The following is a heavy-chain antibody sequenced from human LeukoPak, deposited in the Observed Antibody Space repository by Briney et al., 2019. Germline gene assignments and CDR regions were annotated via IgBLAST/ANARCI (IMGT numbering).Heavy chain of an antibody. Sequence: SETLSLTCAVSGGSISSSNWWSWVRQPPGKGLEWIGEIYHSGSTNYNPSLKSRVTISVDTSKNQFSLKLSSVTAADTAVYYCARENNGITIFGVVIIGAFDIWGQGTMVTVSS. CDR1: GGSISSSNW. CDR2: IYHSGST. D-gene: IGHD3-3*01. J-gene: IGHJ3*02. V-gene: IGHV4-4*02. CDR3: ARENNGITIFGVVIIGAFDI.